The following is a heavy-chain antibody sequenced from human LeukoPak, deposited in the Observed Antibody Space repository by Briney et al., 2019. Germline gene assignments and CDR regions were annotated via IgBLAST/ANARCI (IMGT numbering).Heavy chain of an antibody. J-gene: IGHJ4*02. CDR3: ARPYYDFWSGYLYYFDY. CDR1: GYSFNSYW. V-gene: IGHV5-51*01. Sequence: GESLKVSCKGSGYSFNSYWIGWVRQMPGKGLEWMGIIYPGDSDTRYSPSFQGQVTISADKSISTAYLQWSSLKASDTAMYYCARPYYDFWSGYLYYFDYWGQGTLVTVSS. D-gene: IGHD3-3*01. CDR2: IYPGDSDT.